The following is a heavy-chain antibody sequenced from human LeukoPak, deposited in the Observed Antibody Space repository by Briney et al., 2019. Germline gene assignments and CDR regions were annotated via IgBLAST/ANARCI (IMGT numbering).Heavy chain of an antibody. CDR3: AKLISGFGYTSSDFDN. CDR1: GFTVSSNY. J-gene: IGHJ4*02. Sequence: GGSLRLSCAASGFTVSSNYMNWVRQAPGKGLEWVSVIYSGGSTYYADSVKGRFTISKDYSKSTLFLQMDSLRAGDSAIYYCAKLISGFGYTSSDFDNWGQGTPVTVSS. D-gene: IGHD2-2*02. V-gene: IGHV3-53*01. CDR2: IYSGGST.